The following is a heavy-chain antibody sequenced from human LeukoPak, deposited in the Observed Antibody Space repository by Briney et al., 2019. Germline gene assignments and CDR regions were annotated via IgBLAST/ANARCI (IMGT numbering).Heavy chain of an antibody. V-gene: IGHV4-34*01. CDR1: GGSFSGYY. CDR2: INHSGST. D-gene: IGHD3-10*01. CDR3: ARHSINYYGSGSFDY. J-gene: IGHJ4*02. Sequence: SETLSLTCAVYGGSFSGYYWSWIRQPPGKGLEWIGEINHSGSTNYNPSLKSRVTISVDTSKNQFSLKLSSVTAADTAVYYCARHSINYYGSGSFDYWGQGTLVTVSS.